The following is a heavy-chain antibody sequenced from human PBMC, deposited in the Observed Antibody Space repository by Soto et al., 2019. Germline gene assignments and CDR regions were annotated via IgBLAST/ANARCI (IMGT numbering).Heavy chain of an antibody. CDR1: GFTFSDHY. J-gene: IGHJ3*02. CDR3: AGSILQEPAPAFEI. CDR2: TRNKANSYTT. D-gene: IGHD2-21*01. V-gene: IGHV3-72*01. Sequence: PGGSLRLSCAASGFTFSDHYMDWVRQAPGKGLEWVGRTRNKANSYTTEYAASVKGRFTISRDDSKNSLYLQMNSLKTEDTAVYYCAGSILQEPAPAFEIWGQGAMVTVSS.